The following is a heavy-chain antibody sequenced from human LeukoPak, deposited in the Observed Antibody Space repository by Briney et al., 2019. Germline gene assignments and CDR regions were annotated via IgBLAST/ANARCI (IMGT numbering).Heavy chain of an antibody. CDR1: GVSISSSNYF. D-gene: IGHD3-22*01. CDR2: IHYNETT. CDR3: ATTRRQNTMILVVIDWYFDP. V-gene: IGHV4-39*01. Sequence: SETLSLTCTVSGVSISSSNYFWGWIRQPPGKGLEWLGSIHYNETTYYNPSLESRITISVDTSKNQFSLNLRSVTAADTAVYYCATTRRQNTMILVVIDWYFDPWGRGTLGTVSS. J-gene: IGHJ2*01.